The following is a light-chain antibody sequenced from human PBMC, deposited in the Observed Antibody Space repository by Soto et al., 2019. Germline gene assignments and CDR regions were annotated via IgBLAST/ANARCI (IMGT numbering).Light chain of an antibody. CDR2: DAS. CDR1: QSISMW. V-gene: IGKV1-5*01. J-gene: IGKJ3*01. Sequence: DIEMTQSPSTLSASVGDRVTITCRASQSISMWLAWYQQKPGKAPKFLIYDASTLESGVPSRFSGSGYGTEFTLTISNLQPDDLGTYYCLQVNDMPLTFGPGTRVDLK. CDR3: LQVNDMPLT.